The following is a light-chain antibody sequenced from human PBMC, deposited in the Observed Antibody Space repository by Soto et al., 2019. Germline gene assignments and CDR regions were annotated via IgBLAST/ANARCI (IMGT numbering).Light chain of an antibody. Sequence: DIVLTQSPLSLPVTPGEPASISCRSSQSLLNSNGYNFLDWYLQKPGQSPQLLIYLASNRASGVHVRFSGGGSRTYFTLNGSRVEGEDVGVYYCMQALQTRPGCTFGQGTKVQIK. CDR1: QSLLNSNGYNF. V-gene: IGKV2-28*01. CDR2: LAS. CDR3: MQALQTRPGCT. J-gene: IGKJ1*01.